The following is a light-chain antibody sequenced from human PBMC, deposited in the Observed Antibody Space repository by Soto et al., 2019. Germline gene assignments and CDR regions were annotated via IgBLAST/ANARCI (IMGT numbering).Light chain of an antibody. CDR2: DAS. V-gene: IGKV3-15*01. Sequence: EIVMSHSPATLSVSQGESATLSCRASQRISRNLAWYQQKPGQAPRLLIYDASTRATAIPARFSGSGSETEFTLTISSLQSEDSAVYYCQQYNNWPPWTFGQGTNVDIK. CDR3: QQYNNWPPWT. J-gene: IGKJ1*01. CDR1: QRISRN.